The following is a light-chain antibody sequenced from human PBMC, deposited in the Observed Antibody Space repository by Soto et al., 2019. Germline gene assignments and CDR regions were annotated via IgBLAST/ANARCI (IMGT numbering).Light chain of an antibody. V-gene: IGKV3-15*01. CDR1: QPIASN. CDR3: QQYNNWPYT. CDR2: GAS. J-gene: IGKJ2*01. Sequence: EIMMTQSPATVSVSPGGRATLSCRASQPIASNVAWYQQRPGQPPRLLIFGASTRASDVPDGFTGSGSGTQFTLTISSLRSEDLAVYFCQQYNNWPYTFGQGTKVDIK.